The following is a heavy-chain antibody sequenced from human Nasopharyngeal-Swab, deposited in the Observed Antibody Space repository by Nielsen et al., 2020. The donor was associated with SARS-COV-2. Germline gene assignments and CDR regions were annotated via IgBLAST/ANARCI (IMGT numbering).Heavy chain of an antibody. D-gene: IGHD6-19*01. V-gene: IGHV1-46*01. CDR2: INPSGGST. J-gene: IGHJ2*01. Sequence: WVRQAPGQGLEWMGIINPSGGSTSSAQKFQGRVTMTRDTSTSTVYMELSSLRSEDTAVYYCARELHSSGWGTPHWYFDLWGRGTLVTVPQ. CDR3: ARELHSSGWGTPHWYFDL.